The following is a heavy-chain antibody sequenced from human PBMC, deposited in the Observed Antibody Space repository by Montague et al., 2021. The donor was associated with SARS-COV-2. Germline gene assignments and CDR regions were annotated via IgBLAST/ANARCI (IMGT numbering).Heavy chain of an antibody. Sequence: SLRLSCAVSGFSVSRNYMSWVRQGPGKGLEWLAVMSKDGSTLYGDSVRGRFTITRDNSTNTMYLEMNSLRADDTAVYFCARDQNVWGQGTLVTVSS. V-gene: IGHV3-53*01. CDR2: MSKDGST. CDR3: ARDQNV. CDR1: GFSVSRNY. J-gene: IGHJ4*02.